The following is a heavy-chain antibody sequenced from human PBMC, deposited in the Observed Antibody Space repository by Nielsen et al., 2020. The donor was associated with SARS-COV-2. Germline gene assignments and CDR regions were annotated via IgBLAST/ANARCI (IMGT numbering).Heavy chain of an antibody. CDR2: IYYSGST. CDR3: AARLYYGSGRALGY. V-gene: IGHV4-30-4*01. CDR1: GASVSRGEYY. D-gene: IGHD3-10*01. Sequence: SETLSLTCTVSGASVSRGEYYWNWVRQPPGKGLEWIGFIYYSGSTKYNPSLKSRLTISLDTSRNQRSLRLNSVTAADTAMYYCAARLYYGSGRALGYWGQGTLVTVSS. J-gene: IGHJ4*02.